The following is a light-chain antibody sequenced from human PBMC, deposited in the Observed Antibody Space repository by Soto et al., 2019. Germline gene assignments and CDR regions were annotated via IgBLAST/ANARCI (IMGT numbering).Light chain of an antibody. CDR2: DAS. CDR1: QSISSW. J-gene: IGKJ1*01. Sequence: DIQMTQSPSTLSASVGDRVTITCRASQSISSWLAWYQQKPGTAPKLLIFDASRLESGVPSRFSGSGSGTEFTLTISSLQPDDFATYYCQHYNSYSEAFGQGTKVDIK. V-gene: IGKV1-5*01. CDR3: QHYNSYSEA.